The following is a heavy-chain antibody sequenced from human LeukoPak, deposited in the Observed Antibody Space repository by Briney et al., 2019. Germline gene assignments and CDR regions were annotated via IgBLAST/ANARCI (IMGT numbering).Heavy chain of an antibody. J-gene: IGHJ4*02. D-gene: IGHD3-10*01. CDR3: TTDYYGSGSYYNTLLSLFDY. CDR2: IKSKTDGGTT. CDR1: GFTFSNAW. Sequence: PGGSLRLSCAASGFTFSNAWMSWVRQAPGKELEWVGRIKSKTDGGTTDYAAPVKGRFTISRDDSKNTLYLQMNSLKTEDTAVYYCTTDYYGSGSYYNTLLSLFDYWGQGTLVTVSS. V-gene: IGHV3-15*01.